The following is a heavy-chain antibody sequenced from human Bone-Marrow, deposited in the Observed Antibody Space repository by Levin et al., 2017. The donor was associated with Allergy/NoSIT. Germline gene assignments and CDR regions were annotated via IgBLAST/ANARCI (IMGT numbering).Heavy chain of an antibody. J-gene: IGHJ4*02. CDR2: IYSSGST. CDR1: GFAVSNNY. CDR3: ARSVAGTVDY. V-gene: IGHV3-53*01. Sequence: PGESLKISCAASGFAVSNNYMSWVRQAPGKGLEWVSIIYSSGSTYYADSVKGRFTISRDNSKNTLYLQMNSLRAEDTAVYYCARSVAGTVDYWGQGTLVTISS. D-gene: IGHD6-19*01.